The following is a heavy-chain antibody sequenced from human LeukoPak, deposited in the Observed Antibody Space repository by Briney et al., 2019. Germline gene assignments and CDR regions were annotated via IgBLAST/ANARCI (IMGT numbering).Heavy chain of an antibody. D-gene: IGHD3-10*01. Sequence: PGESLRLSCAASGFTFGDYAMHWVRQAPGKGLEWVSGISWNSDSIGYADSVKGRFTISRDNAKNSLYLQMNSLRAEDMALYYCAKHWRRGYGSGSSYFDYWSQGTLVTVSS. CDR1: GFTFGDYA. V-gene: IGHV3-9*03. J-gene: IGHJ4*02. CDR3: AKHWRRGYGSGSSYFDY. CDR2: ISWNSDSI.